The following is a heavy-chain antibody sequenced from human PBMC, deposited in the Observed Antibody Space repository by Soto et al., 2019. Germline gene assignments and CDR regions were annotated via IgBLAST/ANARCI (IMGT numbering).Heavy chain of an antibody. Sequence: ASVKFSCKASGYTFTSYGISWVRQAPGQGLDWMGWISAYNGNTNYAQKLQGRVTMTTDTSTSTAYMELRSLRSDDTAVYYCARGYDYVWGIGLNWFDPWGQGTLVTVSS. V-gene: IGHV1-18*01. J-gene: IGHJ5*02. D-gene: IGHD3-16*01. CDR2: ISAYNGNT. CDR3: ARGYDYVWGIGLNWFDP. CDR1: GYTFTSYG.